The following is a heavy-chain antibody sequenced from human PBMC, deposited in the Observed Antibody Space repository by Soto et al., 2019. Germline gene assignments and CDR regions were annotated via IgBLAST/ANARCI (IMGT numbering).Heavy chain of an antibody. Sequence: AGGSLRLSCAASGFTFSSYAMSWVRQAPGKGLEWVSAISGSGGSTYYADSVKGRFTISRDNSKNTLYLQMNSLRAEDTAVYYCAKDPAYYYDSSGYWAFDYWGQGTLVTVSS. CDR2: ISGSGGST. CDR3: AKDPAYYYDSSGYWAFDY. V-gene: IGHV3-23*01. D-gene: IGHD3-22*01. J-gene: IGHJ4*02. CDR1: GFTFSSYA.